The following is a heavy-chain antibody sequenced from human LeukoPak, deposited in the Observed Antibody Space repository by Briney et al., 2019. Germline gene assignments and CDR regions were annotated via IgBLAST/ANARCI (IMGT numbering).Heavy chain of an antibody. CDR1: GGSISSYY. Sequence: PSETLSLTCTVSGGSISSYYWSWIRQPAGKGLEWIGRIYTSGSTNYNPSLKSRVTMSVDTSKNQFSLKLSSVTAADTAVYYCARDVAWSGRYNWGANYYYYMDVWGRGTTVTVSS. CDR2: IYTSGST. CDR3: ARDVAWSGRYNWGANYYYYMDV. J-gene: IGHJ6*03. D-gene: IGHD3-3*01. V-gene: IGHV4-4*07.